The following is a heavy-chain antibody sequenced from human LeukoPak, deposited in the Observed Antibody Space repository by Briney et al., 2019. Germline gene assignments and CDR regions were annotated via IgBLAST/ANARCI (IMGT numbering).Heavy chain of an antibody. V-gene: IGHV4-30-4*08. D-gene: IGHD2-2*02. CDR1: GGSISSGDYY. CDR2: IYYSGST. CDR3: ARDGSTLNCSSTSCYTENWFDP. J-gene: IGHJ5*02. Sequence: SQTLSLTCTVSGGSISSGDYYWSWIRQPPGKGLEWIGYIYYSGSTYYNPSLKSRVTISVDTSKNQFSLKLSSVTAADTAVYYCARDGSTLNCSSTSCYTENWFDPWGQGTLVTVSS.